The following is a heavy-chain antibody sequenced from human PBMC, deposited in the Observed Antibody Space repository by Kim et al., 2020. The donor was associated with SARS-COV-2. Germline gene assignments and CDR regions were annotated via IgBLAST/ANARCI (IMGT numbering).Heavy chain of an antibody. Sequence: ASVKVSCKASGYTFTGYYMHWVRQAPGQGLEWMGWINPNSGGTNYAQKFQGRVTMTRDTSISTAYMELSRLRSDDTAVYYCARGDIVVVPAAMGIFDYWGQGTLVTVSS. CDR1: GYTFTGYY. D-gene: IGHD2-2*01. CDR3: ARGDIVVVPAAMGIFDY. V-gene: IGHV1-2*02. J-gene: IGHJ4*02. CDR2: INPNSGGT.